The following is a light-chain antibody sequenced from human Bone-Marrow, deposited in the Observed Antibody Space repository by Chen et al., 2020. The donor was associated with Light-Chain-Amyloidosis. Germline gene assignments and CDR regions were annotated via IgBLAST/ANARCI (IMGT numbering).Light chain of an antibody. J-gene: IGKJ1*01. CDR2: GAS. V-gene: IGKV3-15*01. CDR1: QSVSSN. Sequence: EIVMTQSPATLSVSPGERATLSCRASQSVSSNLAWYQQKPGQAPRLLLYGASTRATGIPARFSGSGSGTDFTLTISSIEAEDFAVYSCQQYNQWPKTFGRGTKVEI. CDR3: QQYNQWPKT.